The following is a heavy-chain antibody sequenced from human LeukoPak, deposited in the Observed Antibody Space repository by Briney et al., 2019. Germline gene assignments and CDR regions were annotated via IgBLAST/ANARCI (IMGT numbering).Heavy chain of an antibody. J-gene: IGHJ5*02. CDR1: GVSISPYN. D-gene: IGHD4-17*01. V-gene: IGHV4-59*01. Sequence: SETLSLTCNVSGVSISPYNWNWFRQPPGKGLEWIGYIYYSGSTNYNPSLKSRVTISVDTSKNQFSLQLSSVTAADTAVYYCARGNTYGDYVGWYWFDPWGQGTLVTVSS. CDR2: IYYSGST. CDR3: ARGNTYGDYVGWYWFDP.